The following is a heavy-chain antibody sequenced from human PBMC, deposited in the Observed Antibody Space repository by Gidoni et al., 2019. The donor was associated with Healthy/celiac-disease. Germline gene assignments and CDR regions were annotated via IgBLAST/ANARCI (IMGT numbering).Heavy chain of an antibody. CDR3: ARPSRARGFVAGYFDY. J-gene: IGHJ4*02. D-gene: IGHD6-19*01. CDR2: IYYSGST. CDR1: GGSSRSSSYY. Sequence: QLQLQESGPGLVKPSETLSLTGTVAGGSSRSSSYYWGWIRPPPGKGLEWIGSIYYSGSTYSNPSLKSRVTISVDPSKNQFSLKLSSVTAADTAVYYCARPSRARGFVAGYFDYWGQGTLVTVSS. V-gene: IGHV4-39*01.